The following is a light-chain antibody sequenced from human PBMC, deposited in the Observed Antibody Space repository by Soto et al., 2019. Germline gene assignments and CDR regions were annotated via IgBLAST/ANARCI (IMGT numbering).Light chain of an antibody. CDR1: QSISSW. CDR2: DAS. CDR3: QQYNSYSQT. J-gene: IGKJ1*01. Sequence: DIQMTQSPSTLSASVGDRVTITCRASQSISSWLAWYQQKPGKAPKLLIYDASSLESGVPSRFSGSGSGTEFTLTISSLQPDDFATYYCQQYNSYSQTFDQGTKVDNK. V-gene: IGKV1-5*01.